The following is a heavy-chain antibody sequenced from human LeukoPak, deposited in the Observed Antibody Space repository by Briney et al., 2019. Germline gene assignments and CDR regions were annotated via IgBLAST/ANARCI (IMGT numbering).Heavy chain of an antibody. Sequence: GESLKISCKGSGYSFTSYWIGWVRQMPGKGLEWMGIIYPGDSDTRYSPSFQGQVTISADKSISTAYLQWSSLKASDTAMYYCARSHYDILTGYSSSVDAFDIWGQGTMVTVSS. CDR3: ARSHYDILTGYSSSVDAFDI. V-gene: IGHV5-51*01. D-gene: IGHD3-9*01. J-gene: IGHJ3*02. CDR2: IYPGDSDT. CDR1: GYSFTSYW.